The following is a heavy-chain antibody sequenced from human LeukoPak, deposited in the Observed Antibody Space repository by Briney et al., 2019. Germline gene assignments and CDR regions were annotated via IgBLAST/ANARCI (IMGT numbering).Heavy chain of an antibody. D-gene: IGHD3-3*01. CDR3: ARDLKYTDFWRANYYYYMDV. CDR1: RDSISNYY. CDR2: IYYTGNT. J-gene: IGHJ6*03. Sequence: SETLSLTCNVSRDSISNYYWSWIRQSPGKGLEWIGYIYYTGNTNYNPSLKSRVTISVDTSKNQFSLKLSSVTAADTAVYYCARDLKYTDFWRANYYYYMDVWGKGTTVTVPS. V-gene: IGHV4-59*12.